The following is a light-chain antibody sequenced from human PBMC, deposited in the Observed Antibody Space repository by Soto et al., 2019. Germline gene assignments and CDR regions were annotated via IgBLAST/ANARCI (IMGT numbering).Light chain of an antibody. V-gene: IGLV1-40*01. Sequence: QSVLTQPPSVSGAPGQRVTFSCTGTSSNIGAGYDVHWYQQLPGTAPKLLIYDNRNRPSGVPDRFSGSKSGTSASLAITGLQAEDEADYYCQSYDSSLSAYVFGTGTKVTVL. CDR3: QSYDSSLSAYV. CDR1: SSNIGAGYD. J-gene: IGLJ1*01. CDR2: DNR.